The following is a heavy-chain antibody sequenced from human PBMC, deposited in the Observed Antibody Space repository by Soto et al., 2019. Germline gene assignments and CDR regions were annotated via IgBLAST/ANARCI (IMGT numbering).Heavy chain of an antibody. CDR1: GDSISSYY. D-gene: IGHD1-26*01. Sequence: PSETLSLTCTVSGDSISSYYWSWIRQPPGKRLEWIGYIYYSGSTNYNPSLKSRVTISVDTSKNQFSLKLSSVTAADTAVYYCARDPRGATATFDYWGQGTLVTVSS. V-gene: IGHV4-59*12. CDR2: IYYSGST. J-gene: IGHJ4*02. CDR3: ARDPRGATATFDY.